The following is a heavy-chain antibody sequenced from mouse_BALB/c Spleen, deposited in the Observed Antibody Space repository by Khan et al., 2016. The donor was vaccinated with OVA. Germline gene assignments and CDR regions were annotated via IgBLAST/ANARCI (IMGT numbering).Heavy chain of an antibody. Sequence: EVQLQESGPELMKPGASVKISCKGSGYSFTTYNIHWVMQSHGKSLEWIGDIDTYCGGVTYNQKFKDKATLTVDTSSSTAYIHLSNLTSEDSAVYYCVRRGCVAWFTYWGQGTLVTVSA. J-gene: IGHJ3*01. V-gene: IGHV1S135*01. CDR3: VRRGCVAWFTY. CDR2: IDTYCGGV. CDR1: GYSFTTYN.